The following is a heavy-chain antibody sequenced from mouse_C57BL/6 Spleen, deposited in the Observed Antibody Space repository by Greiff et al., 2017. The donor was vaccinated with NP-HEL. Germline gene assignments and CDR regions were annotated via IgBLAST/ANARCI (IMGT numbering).Heavy chain of an antibody. D-gene: IGHD3-3*01. Sequence: VQLQESGGGLVQPGGSLKLSCAASGFTFSDYYMYWVRQTPEKRLEWVAYISNGGGSTYYPDTVKGRFTISRDNAKNTLYLQMSRLKSEDTAMYYCARQGLEGYFDYWGQGTTLTVSS. J-gene: IGHJ2*01. V-gene: IGHV5-12*01. CDR1: GFTFSDYY. CDR3: ARQGLEGYFDY. CDR2: ISNGGGST.